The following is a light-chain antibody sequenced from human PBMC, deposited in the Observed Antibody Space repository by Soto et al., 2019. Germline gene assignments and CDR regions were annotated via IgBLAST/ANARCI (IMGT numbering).Light chain of an antibody. J-gene: IGKJ2*01. V-gene: IGKV3-20*01. CDR2: GAS. Sequence: IGLTQSPGTLSLSPGERATLSCSASQSVSSGSLAWYQQDPRQDPRPLIYGASSRATGIPDMFSGSGSGTDFTLTISRLEPEDFAVYDCQPFGNSSYTFGQGTKLDIK. CDR3: QPFGNSSYT. CDR1: QSVSSGS.